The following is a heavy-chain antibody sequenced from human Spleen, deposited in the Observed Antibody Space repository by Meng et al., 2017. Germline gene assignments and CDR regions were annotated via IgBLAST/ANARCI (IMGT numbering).Heavy chain of an antibody. V-gene: IGHV3-11*01. CDR2: ISDGGSTI. CDR1: GFTFSDYY. CDR3: ARGYYSSGIY. J-gene: IGHJ4*02. Sequence: GESLKISCAASGFTFSDYYMSWIRQAPGKGLEWVSYISDGGSTIYYADFVKGRFTISRDNAKKSLYLQMNSLRAEDTAVYYCARGYYSSGIYWGQGTLVTVSS. D-gene: IGHD3-16*01.